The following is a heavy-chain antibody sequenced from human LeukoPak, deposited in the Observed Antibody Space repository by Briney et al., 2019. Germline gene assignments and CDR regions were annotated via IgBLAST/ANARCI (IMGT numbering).Heavy chain of an antibody. D-gene: IGHD1-26*01. CDR3: ARGGPSRRGATPYYYYYMDV. Sequence: SETLSLTCTVSGGSISSSSYYWGWIRQPPGKGLEWIGEINHSGSTNYNPSLKSRVTISVDTSKNQFSLKLSSVTAADTAVYYCARGGPSRRGATPYYYYYMDVWGKGTAVTVSS. V-gene: IGHV4-39*07. J-gene: IGHJ6*03. CDR1: GGSISSSSYY. CDR2: INHSGST.